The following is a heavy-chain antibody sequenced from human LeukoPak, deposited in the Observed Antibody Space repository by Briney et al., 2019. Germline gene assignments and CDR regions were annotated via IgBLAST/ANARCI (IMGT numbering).Heavy chain of an antibody. V-gene: IGHV3-23*01. D-gene: IGHD6-19*01. CDR2: ISDSGANR. J-gene: IGHJ4*02. CDR1: GFTFSSYA. CDR3: AKVVSSALDH. Sequence: GGSLRLSCAASGFTFSSYAMGWVRQAPGKGLEWVSAISDSGANRYCADSVKGRFTISRDNSKNTLYVQMNSLRAEDTAVYYCAKVVSSALDHWGQGTLVTVSS.